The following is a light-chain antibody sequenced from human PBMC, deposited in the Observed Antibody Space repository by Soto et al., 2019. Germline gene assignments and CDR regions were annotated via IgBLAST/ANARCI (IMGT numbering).Light chain of an antibody. J-gene: IGKJ1*01. CDR1: QCISNY. CDR3: QKYNSAPWT. CDR2: AAS. V-gene: IGKV1-27*01. Sequence: IQMTQSQSSLSASVGDRVTITCRASQCISNYLAWYQQKPGKVPKLLIYAASTLQSGVPSRFSGSGSGTDVTLTISSLQPEDVAPYYCQKYNSAPWTFGQGTKVEIK.